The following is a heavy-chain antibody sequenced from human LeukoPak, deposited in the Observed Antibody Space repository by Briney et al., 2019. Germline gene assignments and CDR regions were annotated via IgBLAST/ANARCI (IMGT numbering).Heavy chain of an antibody. J-gene: IGHJ4*02. V-gene: IGHV4-59*08. Sequence: SETLSLTCTVSGGFVSSNYWSWIRQPPGKGLEWIGYIYYSGSTNYNPSLKSRVTISVDTSKNQFSLKLNSVTAADTAVYYCARRAYSTGWYYFDYWGQGTLVTVSS. CDR3: ARRAYSTGWYYFDY. CDR1: GGFVSSNY. CDR2: IYYSGST. D-gene: IGHD6-19*01.